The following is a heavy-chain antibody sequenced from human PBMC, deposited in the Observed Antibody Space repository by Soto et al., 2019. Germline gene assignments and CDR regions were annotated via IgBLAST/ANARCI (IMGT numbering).Heavy chain of an antibody. CDR1: GDSIRSGGYY. J-gene: IGHJ3*02. CDR3: ASRHDFGDYPEGFDI. D-gene: IGHD4-17*01. V-gene: IGHV4-31*11. CDR2: IYHSGTT. Sequence: QVVLQESGPGLVKPSQTISLTCAVSGDSIRSGGYYWSWIRQRPGKGLEWIAVIYHSGTTYFNLSLKSRIIISMDTSRNQCSLSLSSGTAADSAVYYCASRHDFGDYPEGFDIWGQGTMVTVAS.